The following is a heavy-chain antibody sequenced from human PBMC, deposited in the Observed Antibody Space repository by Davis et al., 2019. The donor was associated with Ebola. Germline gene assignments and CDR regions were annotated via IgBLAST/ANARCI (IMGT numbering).Heavy chain of an antibody. Sequence: PGGPLRPSCAAPGFTFSTNGVNWVRQAPGKGLAWVADIWYDGSKKYYGDSVKVRFTISRDNSKNTLYLEMNSLRAEDTAVYYCARDRVRLDFWGQGTLVTVSS. CDR1: GFTFSTNG. CDR3: ARDRVRLDF. D-gene: IGHD3-3*01. CDR2: IWYDGSKK. V-gene: IGHV3-33*01. J-gene: IGHJ4*02.